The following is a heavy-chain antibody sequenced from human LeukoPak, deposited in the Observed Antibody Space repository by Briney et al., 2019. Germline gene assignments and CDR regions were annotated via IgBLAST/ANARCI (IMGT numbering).Heavy chain of an antibody. Sequence: PSETLSLTCAVYGGSFSGYYWSWIRQPPGKGLEWIGEINHSGSTNYNPSLKSRVTISVDTSKNQFSLKLSSVTAADTAVYYCARGLNRYYYYMDVWGKGTTVTVSS. CDR1: GGSFSGYY. V-gene: IGHV4-34*01. CDR2: INHSGST. J-gene: IGHJ6*03. CDR3: ARGLNRYYYYMDV.